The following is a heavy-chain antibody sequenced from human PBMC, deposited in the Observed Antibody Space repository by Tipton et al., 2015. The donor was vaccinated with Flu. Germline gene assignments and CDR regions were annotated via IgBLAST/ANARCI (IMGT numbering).Heavy chain of an antibody. V-gene: IGHV5-51*01. CDR2: IYPGDSDT. CDR1: GYSFTSYW. J-gene: IGHJ4*02. D-gene: IGHD6-6*01. Sequence: QSGAEVKKPGESLKISCKGSGYSFTSYWIGWVRQMPGKGLEWMGIIYPGDSDTRYSPSFQGQVTISADKSISTAYLQWSSLKASDTAMYYCARFNPQRGSSSSWELGYWGQGTLVTVSS. CDR3: ARFNPQRGSSSSWELGY.